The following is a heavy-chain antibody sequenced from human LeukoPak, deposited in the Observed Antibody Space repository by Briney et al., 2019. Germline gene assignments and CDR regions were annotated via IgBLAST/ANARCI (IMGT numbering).Heavy chain of an antibody. D-gene: IGHD6-13*01. V-gene: IGHV3-53*05. CDR2: IYSGGST. CDR1: GFTVSSNY. Sequence: GGSLRLSCAASGFTVSSNYMSWVRQAPGKGLEWVSVIYSGGSTYYADSVKGRFTISRDNSKNTLYLQMNSLRAEDTAVYYCARGRQLVPIRRYYYYYGMDVWGQGTTVTVSS. J-gene: IGHJ6*02. CDR3: ARGRQLVPIRRYYYYYGMDV.